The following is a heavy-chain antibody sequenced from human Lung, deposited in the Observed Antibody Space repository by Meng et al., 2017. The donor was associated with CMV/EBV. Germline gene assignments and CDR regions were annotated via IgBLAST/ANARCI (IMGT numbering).Heavy chain of an antibody. V-gene: IGHV3-21*04. D-gene: IGHD6-19*01. J-gene: IGHJ5*02. CDR1: GFTLSDHI. CDR3: ARVGSGSYKLDL. Sequence: CAASGFTLSDHIMTWVRQAPGRGLEWVSSISSYSTYIYYADSVKGRFTISRDNANSSLLLHMDSLRADDTAVYFCARVGSGSYKLDLWGQGVLVTVSS. CDR2: ISSYSTYI.